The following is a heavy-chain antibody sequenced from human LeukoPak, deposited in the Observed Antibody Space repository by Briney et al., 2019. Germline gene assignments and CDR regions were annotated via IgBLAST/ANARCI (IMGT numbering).Heavy chain of an antibody. CDR1: GFTFRTYW. CDR2: IKPDGSEK. Sequence: PGRCLRPSCAAAGFTFRTYWMSWVRHAPRNWLGWVANIKPDGSEKRYVDSVKGRFTISRDNAKNSLYLQMNSLRAEDTAVYYCARVVGTAEGADYWGQGTLVTVSS. D-gene: IGHD1-7*01. J-gene: IGHJ4*02. CDR3: ARVVGTAEGADY. V-gene: IGHV3-7*04.